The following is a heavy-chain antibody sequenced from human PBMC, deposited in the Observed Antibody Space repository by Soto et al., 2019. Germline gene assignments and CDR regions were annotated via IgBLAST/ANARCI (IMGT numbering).Heavy chain of an antibody. V-gene: IGHV3-23*01. CDR2: ISGSGGST. CDR3: ANEGSDSSGYYDYPLNWFDP. Sequence: LSLTCAASGFTFSSYAMSWVRQAPGKGLEWVSAISGSGGSTYYADSVKGRFTISRDNSKNTLYLQMNSLRAEDTAVYYCANEGSDSSGYYDYPLNWFDPWGQGTLVTVSS. J-gene: IGHJ5*02. CDR1: GFTFSSYA. D-gene: IGHD3-22*01.